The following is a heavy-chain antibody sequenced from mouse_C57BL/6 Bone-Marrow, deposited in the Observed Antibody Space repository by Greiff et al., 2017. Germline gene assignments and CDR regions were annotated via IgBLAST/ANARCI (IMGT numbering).Heavy chain of an antibody. CDR1: GFTFSDYY. V-gene: IGHV5-16*01. J-gene: IGHJ2*01. Sequence: EVKLVEPEGGLVQPGSSMTLSCTASGFTFSDYYMAWVRQVPEKGLEWVANINYDGSSTYYLDSLRSRFIISRDNAKNILYLQMSSLKSDDTATYYCARSSNPSFDYWGQGTTLAVSS. CDR2: INYDGSST. CDR3: ARSSNPSFDY. D-gene: IGHD2-5*01.